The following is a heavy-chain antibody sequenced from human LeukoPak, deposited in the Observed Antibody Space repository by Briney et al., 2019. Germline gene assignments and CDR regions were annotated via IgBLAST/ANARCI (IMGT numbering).Heavy chain of an antibody. CDR1: GFKFDNYG. CDR2: INWNGGRA. V-gene: IGHV3-20*04. D-gene: IGHD2-2*01. Sequence: GGSLRLSCAASGFKFDNYGMSWVRQAPGKGLEWVSGINWNGGRAGYADSVKGRFTISRDNAKNALYLQMNSLRVEDTALYYFARGYCSVTSCYPYPFDYWGQGNLVTVSS. CDR3: ARGYCSVTSCYPYPFDY. J-gene: IGHJ4*02.